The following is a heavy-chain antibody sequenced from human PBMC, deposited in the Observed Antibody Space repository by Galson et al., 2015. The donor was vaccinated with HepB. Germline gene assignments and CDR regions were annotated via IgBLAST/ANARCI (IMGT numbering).Heavy chain of an antibody. CDR1: GFTFSSYS. D-gene: IGHD5-18*01. V-gene: IGHV3-21*01. CDR3: ARAINTVSGSYGEYYFDY. CDR2: ISSSSSYI. Sequence: SLRLSCAASGFTFSSYSMNWVRQAPGKGLEWVSSISSSSSYIYYADSVKGRFTISRDNARNSLYLQMNSLRAEDTAVYYCARAINTVSGSYGEYYFDYWGQGTLVTVSS. J-gene: IGHJ4*02.